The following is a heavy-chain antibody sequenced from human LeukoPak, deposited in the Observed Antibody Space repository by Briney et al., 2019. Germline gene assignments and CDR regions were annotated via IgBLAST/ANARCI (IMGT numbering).Heavy chain of an antibody. CDR2: IDPSDSYT. D-gene: IGHD6-13*01. J-gene: IGHJ4*02. V-gene: IGHV5-10-1*01. CDR1: GYSFTSYW. CDR3: ARPLYSSTWECGY. Sequence: KRGESLKISCKGSGYSFTSYWISWVRQMPGKGLEWMGRIDPSDSYTNYRSSFQGHVTISADKSISTAYLQWNRLKASDTAMHCCARPLYSSTWECGYWAQGTLVPVST.